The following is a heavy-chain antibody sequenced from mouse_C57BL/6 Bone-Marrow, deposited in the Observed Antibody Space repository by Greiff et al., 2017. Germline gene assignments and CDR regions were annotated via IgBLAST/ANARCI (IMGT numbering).Heavy chain of an antibody. J-gene: IGHJ4*01. CDR3: ARGGIYDGYWGYAMDY. D-gene: IGHD2-3*01. CDR2: INPGSGGT. CDR1: GNAFTNYL. Sequence: QVQLKESGAELVRPGTSVKVSCKASGNAFTNYLIEWVKQRPGQGLEWIGVINPGSGGTNYNEKFKGKATLTADKSSSTAYMQLSSLTSEDSAVYFGARGGIYDGYWGYAMDYWGQGTSVTVSS. V-gene: IGHV1-54*01.